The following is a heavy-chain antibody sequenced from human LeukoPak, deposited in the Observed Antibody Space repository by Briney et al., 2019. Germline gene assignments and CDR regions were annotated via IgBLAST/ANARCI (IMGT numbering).Heavy chain of an antibody. CDR2: ISGSGGST. J-gene: IGHJ4*02. CDR1: GFAFSSYA. CDR3: AKDRDFDWLLSFDY. D-gene: IGHD3-9*01. V-gene: IGHV3-23*01. Sequence: GGSLRLSCAASGFAFSSYAMSWVRQAPGKGLEWVSAISGSGGSTYYADSVKGRFTISRDNSKNTLYLQMNSLRAEDTAVYYCAKDRDFDWLLSFDYWGQGTLVTVSS.